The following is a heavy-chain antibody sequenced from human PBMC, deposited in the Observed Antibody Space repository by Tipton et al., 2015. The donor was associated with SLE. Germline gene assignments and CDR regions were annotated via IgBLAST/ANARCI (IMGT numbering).Heavy chain of an antibody. J-gene: IGHJ4*02. CDR1: VGSFSGYY. V-gene: IGHV4-34*01. CDR2: INHSGST. Sequence: TLSLTCAVYVGSFSGYYWSWIRQPPGKGVEWIGEINHSGSTNYNPSLKNRVTLSVDTSKNQFSLKLSSVTAADTAVYYCARLPLRPPFDYWGQGTLVTVSS. CDR3: ARLPLRPPFDY. D-gene: IGHD3-3*01.